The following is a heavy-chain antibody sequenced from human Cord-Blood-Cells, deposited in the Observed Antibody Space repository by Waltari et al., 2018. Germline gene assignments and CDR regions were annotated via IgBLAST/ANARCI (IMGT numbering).Heavy chain of an antibody. J-gene: IGHJ3*02. Sequence: QITLKESGPTLVKPTQTLTLTCTFSGFSLSTSGVGVGWIRQPPGKALEWLALIYWNDDKRYSPSLKSRLTITKGTSKNQVVLTMTNMDPVDTATYYCAHSGASYYDSSGYYAFDIWGQGTMVTVSS. CDR2: IYWNDDK. D-gene: IGHD3-22*01. V-gene: IGHV2-5*01. CDR3: AHSGASYYDSSGYYAFDI. CDR1: GFSLSTSGVG.